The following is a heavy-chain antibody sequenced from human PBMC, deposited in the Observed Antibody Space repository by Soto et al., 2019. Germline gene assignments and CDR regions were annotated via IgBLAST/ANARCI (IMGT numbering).Heavy chain of an antibody. CDR2: IYYSGST. CDR1: GGSISSSSYY. Sequence: SETLSLTCTVSGGSISSSSYYWGWIRQPPGKGLEWIGSIYYSGSTYYNPSLKSRVTISVDTSKNQFSLKLSSVTAADTAVYYCARLSSSRGVYWGQGTLVTVSS. D-gene: IGHD6-6*01. V-gene: IGHV4-39*01. CDR3: ARLSSSRGVY. J-gene: IGHJ4*02.